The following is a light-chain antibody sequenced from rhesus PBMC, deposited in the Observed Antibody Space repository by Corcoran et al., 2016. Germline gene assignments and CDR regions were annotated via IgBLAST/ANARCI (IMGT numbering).Light chain of an antibody. V-gene: IGKV1-74*01. CDR2: KAS. CDR3: QLGYGTPFT. Sequence: DIQMTQSPSSLSASVGDRVTITCRASENVNNYLNWYQQKPGKAPKLLIYKASTLQSGVPSRFRGSVSGKEYTFHISRLQPEVVATFFCQLGYGTPFTFGPGTKLDIK. CDR1: ENVNNY. J-gene: IGKJ3*01.